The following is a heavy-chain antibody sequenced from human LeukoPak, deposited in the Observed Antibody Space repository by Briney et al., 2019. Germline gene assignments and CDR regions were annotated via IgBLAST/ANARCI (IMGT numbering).Heavy chain of an antibody. CDR1: GGSISSGGYY. CDR3: ASSGGRRYYFDY. Sequence: SETLSLTCTVSGGSISSGGYYWSWIRQHPGKGLEWIGYIYYSGSTYYNPSLKSRVTISVDTSKNQFSLKLSSVTAADTAVYYCASSGGRRYYFDYWGQGTLVTVSS. J-gene: IGHJ4*02. CDR2: IYYSGST. V-gene: IGHV4-31*03. D-gene: IGHD2-15*01.